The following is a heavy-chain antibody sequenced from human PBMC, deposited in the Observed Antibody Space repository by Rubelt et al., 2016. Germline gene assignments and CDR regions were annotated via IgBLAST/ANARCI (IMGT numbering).Heavy chain of an antibody. D-gene: IGHD5-18*01. V-gene: IGHV4-38-2*02. CDR3: ARKFGYSSGPEAFDV. CDR2: IYRSAST. Sequence: PSETLSLTCTVSGFSMSSGYYWGWIRQPPGKGLEWIASIYRSASTYYNPSLKSRVTISVDTSKNQFSLKLSSVTAADTAVYYCARKFGYSSGPEAFDVWGQGTLVSVSS. J-gene: IGHJ3*01. CDR1: GFSMSSGYY.